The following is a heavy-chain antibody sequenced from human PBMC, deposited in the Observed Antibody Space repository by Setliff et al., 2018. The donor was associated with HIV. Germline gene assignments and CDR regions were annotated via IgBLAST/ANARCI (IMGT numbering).Heavy chain of an antibody. CDR2: IIPIFSTT. Sequence: GASVKVSCKSSGGTFSRYTISWVRQAPGQGLEWMGGIIPIFSTTHYAQKFQGRVSITADASTSTSYMALSSLRSDDTAVYYCARDNYYDSSGAIGYWGQGTLVTVSS. D-gene: IGHD3-22*01. V-gene: IGHV1-69*13. CDR1: GGTFSRYT. CDR3: ARDNYYDSSGAIGY. J-gene: IGHJ4*02.